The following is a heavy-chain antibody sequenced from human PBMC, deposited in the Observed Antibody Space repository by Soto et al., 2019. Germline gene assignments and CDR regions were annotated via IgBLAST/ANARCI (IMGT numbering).Heavy chain of an antibody. D-gene: IGHD6-19*01. CDR3: ARGSRGWGVDY. J-gene: IGHJ4*02. CDR1: GFTFSSYG. CDR2: TGDGGT. V-gene: IGHV3-23*01. Sequence: EVQLLESGGGLVQPGGSLRLSCTASGFTFSSYGMNWVRQAPGKGLEWVSATGDGGTYYADSVRGRLTISRDDSKNTLLLQMNTLTAEDTAVYYCARGSRGWGVDYWGQGTLVTVSS.